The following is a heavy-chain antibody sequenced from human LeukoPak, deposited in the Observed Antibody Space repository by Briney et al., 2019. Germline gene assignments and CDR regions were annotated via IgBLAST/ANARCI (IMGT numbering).Heavy chain of an antibody. D-gene: IGHD3-22*01. J-gene: IGHJ4*02. CDR2: ISGSGGST. V-gene: IGHV3-23*01. CDR3: AKTIVVDTQAGYFDY. CDR1: GFTFSSYA. Sequence: PGGSLRLSCAASGFTFSSYAMSWVRQAPGKGLEWVSAISGSGGSTYYADSVKGRFTISRDNSKNTLYLQMNSLTAEDTAVYYCAKTIVVDTQAGYFDYWGQGTLVTVSS.